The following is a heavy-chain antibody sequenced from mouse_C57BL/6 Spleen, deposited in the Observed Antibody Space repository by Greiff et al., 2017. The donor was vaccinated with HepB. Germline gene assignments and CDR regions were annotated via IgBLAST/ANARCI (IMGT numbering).Heavy chain of an antibody. CDR1: GYAFSSSW. CDR2: IYPGDGDT. Sequence: VQVVESGPELVKPGASVKISCKASGYAFSSSWMNWVKQRPGKGLEWIGRIYPGDGDTNYNGKFKGKATLTADKSSSTAYMQLSSLTSEDSAVYCCARNAYYYGSSYAMDYWGQGTSVTVSS. J-gene: IGHJ4*01. V-gene: IGHV1-82*01. CDR3: ARNAYYYGSSYAMDY. D-gene: IGHD1-1*01.